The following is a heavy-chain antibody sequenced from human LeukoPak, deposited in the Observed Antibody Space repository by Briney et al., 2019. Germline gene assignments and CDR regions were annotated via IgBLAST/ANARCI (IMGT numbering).Heavy chain of an antibody. V-gene: IGHV1-2*02. Sequence: VASVKVSCKASGDTFTGYYMHWVRQAPGQGLEWMGWIKPNSGGTNYAQKFQGRVTMTRDTSISTAYMELSRLRSDDTAVYYCARAYPGIAAAGTWYYYYYCYMDVWGKGTTVTVSS. CDR1: GDTFTGYY. J-gene: IGHJ6*03. CDR3: ARAYPGIAAAGTWYYYYYCYMDV. D-gene: IGHD6-13*01. CDR2: IKPNSGGT.